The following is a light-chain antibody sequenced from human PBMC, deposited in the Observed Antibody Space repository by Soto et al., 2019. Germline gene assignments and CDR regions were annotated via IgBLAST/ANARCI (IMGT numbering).Light chain of an antibody. CDR1: QTINTY. CDR3: QQSYRSPHT. J-gene: IGKJ1*01. Sequence: IQMTQSPSSLSASVGDRVTITCRASQTINTYLNWYQQKPGKVPKLLIYAASSLQSGVPSRFSGSGSGTDFTLTISSLQPEDFATYFCQQSYRSPHTFGQGTKVDIK. CDR2: AAS. V-gene: IGKV1-39*01.